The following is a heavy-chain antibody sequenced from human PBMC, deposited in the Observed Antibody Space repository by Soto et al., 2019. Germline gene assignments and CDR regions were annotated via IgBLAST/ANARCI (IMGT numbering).Heavy chain of an antibody. CDR1: GGSISSYY. Sequence: SETLSLTCTVSGGSISSYYWSWIRQPPGKGLEWIGYIYYSGSTNYNPSLKSRVTISVDTSKNQFSLKLSSVTAADTAVYYCARAAPRAASSFFFYYNGVVYYVMYFSAQGSTVLVS. CDR2: IYYSGST. J-gene: IGHJ6*02. CDR3: ARAAPRAASSFFFYYNGVVYYVMYF. D-gene: IGHD3-22*01. V-gene: IGHV4-59*01.